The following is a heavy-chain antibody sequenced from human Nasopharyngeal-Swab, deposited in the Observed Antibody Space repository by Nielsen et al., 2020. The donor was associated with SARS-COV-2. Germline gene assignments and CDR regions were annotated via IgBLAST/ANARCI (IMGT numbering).Heavy chain of an antibody. J-gene: IGHJ6*03. Sequence: VRQAPGKGLEWIGEIYQSGNTNYNPSLKSRVSISLDKSKNQFSLNLTSVTAADTAVYYCATSGSSVTAGVNMDVWGKGTTVTVS. CDR3: ATSGSSVTAGVNMDV. V-gene: IGHV4-4*02. D-gene: IGHD6-13*01. CDR2: IYQSGNT.